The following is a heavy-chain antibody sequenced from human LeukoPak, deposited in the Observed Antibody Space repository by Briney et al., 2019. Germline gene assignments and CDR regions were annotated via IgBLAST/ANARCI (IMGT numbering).Heavy chain of an antibody. CDR1: GGTFSSYA. Sequence: SVKVSCKASGGTFSSYAISWVRQAPGQGLEWMGGIIPIFGTANYAQKFQGRVTITADKSTSTAYMELSSLRSEDTAVYYCALYCTNGVCYDYYYYYMDVWGKGTTVTVSS. J-gene: IGHJ6*03. CDR2: IIPIFGTA. CDR3: ALYCTNGVCYDYYYYYMDV. D-gene: IGHD2-8*01. V-gene: IGHV1-69*06.